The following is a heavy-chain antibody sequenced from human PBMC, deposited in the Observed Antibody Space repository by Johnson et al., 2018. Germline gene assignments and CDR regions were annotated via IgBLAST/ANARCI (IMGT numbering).Heavy chain of an antibody. CDR2: ISYDGSNK. CDR1: GFTFSSFT. CDR3: ARNNWDYYYMDV. J-gene: IGHJ6*03. Sequence: VQLGEAGGGVVQPGRSLRLSCAASGFTFSSFTMHWVRQAPGTGLEWVALISYDGSNKYYADSVKGRFTISRDSSKNTLYLQMNSLSAEDTAVYYCARNNWDYYYMDVWGKGPTVTVSS. V-gene: IGHV3-30-3*01. D-gene: IGHD1-20*01.